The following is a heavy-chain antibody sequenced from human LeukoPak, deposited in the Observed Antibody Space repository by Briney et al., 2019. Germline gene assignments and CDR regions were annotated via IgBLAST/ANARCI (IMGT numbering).Heavy chain of an antibody. CDR1: GFIFSSYG. J-gene: IGHJ4*02. V-gene: IGHV3-48*03. CDR2: ISGSGSTI. Sequence: GGPLRLSCAASGFIFSSYGMHWVRQAPGKGLEWVSYISGSGSTIYYADSVKGRFTISRDNAKNSLYLQMNSLRAEDTAVYYCAREGRYFFDYWGQGTLVTVSS. CDR3: AREGRYFFDY. D-gene: IGHD3-9*01.